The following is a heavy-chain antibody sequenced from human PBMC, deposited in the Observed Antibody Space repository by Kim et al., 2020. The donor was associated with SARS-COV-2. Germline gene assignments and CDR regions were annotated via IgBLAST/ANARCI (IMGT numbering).Heavy chain of an antibody. CDR3: ASVSWFGGLKDY. J-gene: IGHJ4*02. Sequence: GGSLRLSCAASGFTFSSYGMHWVRQAPGKGLEWVAVISYDGSNKYYADSVKGRFTISRDNSKNTLYLQMNSLRAEDTAVSYCASVSWFGGLKDYWGQGTLITVSS. D-gene: IGHD3-10*01. CDR1: GFTFSSYG. CDR2: ISYDGSNK. V-gene: IGHV3-33*05.